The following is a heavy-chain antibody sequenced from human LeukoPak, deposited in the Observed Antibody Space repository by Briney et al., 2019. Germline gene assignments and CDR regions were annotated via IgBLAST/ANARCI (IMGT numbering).Heavy chain of an antibody. CDR3: AKYFYDGSGTHYFDY. J-gene: IGHJ4*02. CDR2: IRPDGSEK. D-gene: IGHD3-22*01. V-gene: IGHV3-7*01. CDR1: GFTFSSHW. Sequence: PGGSLRLSCAASGFTFSSHWMSWVRQAPGKGLEWVGNIRPDGSEKYYVDSLKGRFIISRDNAKNSLYLQMNSLRAEDVAAYYCAKYFYDGSGTHYFDYWGQGTPVTVSS.